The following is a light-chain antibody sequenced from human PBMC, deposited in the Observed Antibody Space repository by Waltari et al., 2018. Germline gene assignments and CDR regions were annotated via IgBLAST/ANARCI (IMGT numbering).Light chain of an antibody. J-gene: IGLJ2*01. CDR1: SSAVGNYDF. V-gene: IGLV2-23*02. CDR3: CSYATRNTPVA. Sequence: QSALTQPASVSGSPGQSITISCTGSSSAVGNYDFVSWYQQYPGKAPKVIIYEVNKRPSGVSDRFSGSKSGKTASLTSSGLQPEDEADDHCCSYATRNTPVAFGGGTKVTLL. CDR2: EVN.